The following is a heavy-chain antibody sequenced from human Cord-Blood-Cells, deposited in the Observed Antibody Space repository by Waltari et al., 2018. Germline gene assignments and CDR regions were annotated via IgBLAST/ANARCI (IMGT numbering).Heavy chain of an antibody. CDR1: GFTFSSYW. V-gene: IGHV3-7*01. D-gene: IGHD1-26*01. CDR3: ARVAGHSGSYGAFDI. CDR2: IKQDGSEK. Sequence: EVQLVESGGDLVQPGGSLRLSCAASGFTFSSYWMSWVRQAPGKGLEWVANIKQDGSEKYYVDSVKGRFTISRDNAKNSLYLQMNSLRAEDTAVYYCARVAGHSGSYGAFDIWGQGTMVTVSS. J-gene: IGHJ3*02.